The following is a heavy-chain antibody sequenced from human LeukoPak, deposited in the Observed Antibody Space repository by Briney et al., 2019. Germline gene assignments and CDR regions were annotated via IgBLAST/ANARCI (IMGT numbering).Heavy chain of an antibody. V-gene: IGHV3-66*01. CDR1: GFTVSSKY. CDR3: ARANWGHPMYYFDY. D-gene: IGHD7-27*01. Sequence: GGSLTLFCAASGFTVSSKYMSWARHAPGEGLECVSIIYSGGSTYYADSVKGRLTITRDNSKNTLYLQMNSLRAEDTAVYYCARANWGHPMYYFDYWGQGTLVTVSS. CDR2: IYSGGST. J-gene: IGHJ4*02.